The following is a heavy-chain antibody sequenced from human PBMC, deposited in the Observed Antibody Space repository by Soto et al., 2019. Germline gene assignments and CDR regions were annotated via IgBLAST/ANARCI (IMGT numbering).Heavy chain of an antibody. J-gene: IGHJ6*03. CDR3: ARARWATIKNYYYMAV. Sequence: GASVKVSGKASGYTFTSYDINWVRQATGQGLEWMGWMNPNSGNTGYAQKFQGRVTMTRNTSISTAYMELSSLRSEDTAVYYCARARWATIKNYYYMAVWGKGTTATVSS. D-gene: IGHD5-12*01. CDR1: GYTFTSYD. CDR2: MNPNSGNT. V-gene: IGHV1-8*01.